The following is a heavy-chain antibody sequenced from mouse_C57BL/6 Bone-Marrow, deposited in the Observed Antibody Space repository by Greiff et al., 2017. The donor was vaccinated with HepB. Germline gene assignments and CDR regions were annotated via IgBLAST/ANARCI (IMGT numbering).Heavy chain of an antibody. CDR1: GYTFTSYG. CDR3: ARMNFYYAMDY. J-gene: IGHJ4*01. V-gene: IGHV1-81*01. Sequence: VQLQESGAELARPGASVKLSCKASGYTFTSYGISWVKQRTGQGLEWIGEIYPRSGNTYYNEKFKGKATLTADKSSSTAYMELRSLTSEDSAVYFCARMNFYYAMDYWGQGTSVTVSS. CDR2: IYPRSGNT.